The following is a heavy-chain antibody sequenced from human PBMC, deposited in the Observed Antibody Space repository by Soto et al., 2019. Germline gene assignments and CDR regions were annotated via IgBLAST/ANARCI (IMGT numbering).Heavy chain of an antibody. J-gene: IGHJ6*03. CDR1: GYTFTSYD. CDR2: MNPNSGNT. V-gene: IGHV1-8*01. CDR3: ERGFYYYYYMDV. Sequence: ASVKVSCKASGYTFTSYDINWVRQATGQGLEWMGWMNPNSGNTGYAQKFQGRVTMTRNTSISTAYMELSSLRSEDTAVYYCERGFYYYYYMDVWSKGTTVTVSS.